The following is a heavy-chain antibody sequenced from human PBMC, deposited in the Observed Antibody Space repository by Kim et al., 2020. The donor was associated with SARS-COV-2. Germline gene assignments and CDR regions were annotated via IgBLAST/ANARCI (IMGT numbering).Heavy chain of an antibody. Sequence: GGSLRLSCAASGFTFSSYGMHWVRQAPGKGLEWVAVIWYDGSNKYYADSVKGRFTISRDNSKNTLYLQMNSLRAEDTAVYYCARDRGIHGMDVWGQGTTVTVSS. CDR1: GFTFSSYG. CDR2: IWYDGSNK. V-gene: IGHV3-33*01. J-gene: IGHJ6*02. D-gene: IGHD3-16*01. CDR3: ARDRGIHGMDV.